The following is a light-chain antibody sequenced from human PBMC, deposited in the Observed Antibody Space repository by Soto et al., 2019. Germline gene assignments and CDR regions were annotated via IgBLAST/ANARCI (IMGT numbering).Light chain of an antibody. CDR2: SIS. CDR3: QQCSSWPYT. J-gene: IGKJ2*01. V-gene: IGKV3-15*01. Sequence: EIVMTQSPATLSVSPGERATLSCRASQSIDNFVWYQQKPGQAPRLLIYSISTRANGIPARFSGSGSGTEFPLTISSLQSEDFAVYYCQQCSSWPYTFGQGTKLEIK. CDR1: QSIDN.